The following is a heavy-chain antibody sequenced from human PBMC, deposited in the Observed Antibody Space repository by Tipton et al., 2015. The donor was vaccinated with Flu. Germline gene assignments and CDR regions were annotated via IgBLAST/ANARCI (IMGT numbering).Heavy chain of an antibody. D-gene: IGHD3-22*01. Sequence: TLSLTCTVSGGSISSGSYYWSWIRQPAGKGLEWIGRIYTSGSTNYNPSLKSRVTISVDTSKNQFSLKLSSVTAADTAVYYCARAGWLLPFDYWGQGTPVTVSS. CDR3: ARAGWLLPFDY. CDR2: IYTSGST. J-gene: IGHJ4*02. CDR1: GGSISSGSYY. V-gene: IGHV4-61*02.